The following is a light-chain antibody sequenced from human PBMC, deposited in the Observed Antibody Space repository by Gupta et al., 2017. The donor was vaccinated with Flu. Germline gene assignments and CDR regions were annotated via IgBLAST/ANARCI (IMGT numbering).Light chain of an antibody. CDR1: QDIRNY. Sequence: IRMTQSPSSLSASVVDRVTTTGQATQDIRNYLNWYKQKPRKAPKLLIYDASNWETGVTSRFSGSGSGKDFTFTISSRQPEDIAAYYSHQYSNPHMSTFGQGTKL. CDR2: DAS. J-gene: IGKJ2*01. CDR3: HQYSNPHMST. V-gene: IGKV1-33*01.